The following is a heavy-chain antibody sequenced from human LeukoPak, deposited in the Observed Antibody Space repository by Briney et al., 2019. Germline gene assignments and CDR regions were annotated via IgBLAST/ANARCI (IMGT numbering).Heavy chain of an antibody. CDR2: VSSSGRHM. D-gene: IGHD3-22*01. V-gene: IGHV3-21*01. CDR1: GFTFSSYS. J-gene: IGHJ4*02. CDR3: ARGDDSSGYYQYYFDY. Sequence: GGSLRLSCAAFGFTFSSYSMNWVRQAPGKGLEWVSSVSSSGRHMYYADSVKGRFTISRDNSKNTLYLQMNSLRADDTAVYYCARGDDSSGYYQYYFDYWGQGTLVTVSS.